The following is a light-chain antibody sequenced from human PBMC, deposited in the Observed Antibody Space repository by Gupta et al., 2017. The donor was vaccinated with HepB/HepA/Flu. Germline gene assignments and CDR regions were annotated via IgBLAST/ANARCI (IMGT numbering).Light chain of an antibody. CDR2: GAS. Sequence: VLPQSPGTLSLSPEERATLSCRASQSVSSSYLAWYQQKPGQAPRLLIYGASSRATGIPERFSGSGSGTDFNLTIRSLQPEDFAVYYCQQDDSSPVTFGQGTKVEIK. CDR1: QSVSSSY. CDR3: QQDDSSPVT. J-gene: IGKJ1*01. V-gene: IGKV3-20*01.